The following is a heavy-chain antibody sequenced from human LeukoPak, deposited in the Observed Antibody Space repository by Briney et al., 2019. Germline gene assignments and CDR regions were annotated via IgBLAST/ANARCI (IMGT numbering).Heavy chain of an antibody. Sequence: SVKVSCKASGGTFSSYAICWVRQAPGQGLEWIGGIIPIFGTANYAQKFQGRVTITADESTSTAYMELSSLRSEDTAVYYCARGKPYYDSSGYDYWGQGTLVTVSS. CDR2: IIPIFGTA. CDR1: GGTFSSYA. D-gene: IGHD3-22*01. CDR3: ARGKPYYDSSGYDY. V-gene: IGHV1-69*13. J-gene: IGHJ4*02.